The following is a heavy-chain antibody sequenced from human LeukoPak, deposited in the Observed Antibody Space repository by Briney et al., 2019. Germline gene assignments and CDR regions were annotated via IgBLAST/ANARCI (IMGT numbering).Heavy chain of an antibody. CDR2: INWNGGST. CDR3: ARGGYYDSSGYPHY. V-gene: IGHV3-20*04. J-gene: IGHJ4*02. D-gene: IGHD3-22*01. CDR1: GFTFDDYG. Sequence: PGGSLRLSCAASGFTFDDYGMSWVRQAPGKGLEWVSGINWNGGSTGYADSVKGRFTISRDNAKNSLYLQMNSLRAEDTALYYCARGGYYDSSGYPHYWGQGTLVTVSS.